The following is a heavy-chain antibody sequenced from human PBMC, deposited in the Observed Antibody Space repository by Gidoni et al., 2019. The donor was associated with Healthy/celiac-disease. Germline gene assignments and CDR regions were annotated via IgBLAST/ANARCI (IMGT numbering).Heavy chain of an antibody. J-gene: IGHJ6*02. CDR1: GFTFSSYG. CDR3: AKDLHGKASYKGYYYYYGMDV. V-gene: IGHV3-30*18. D-gene: IGHD3-10*01. Sequence: QVQLVESGGGVVQPGRSLRLSCAASGFTFSSYGMHWVRQAPGKGLEWVAVISYDGSNKYYADSVKGRFTISRDNSKNTLYLQMNSLRAEDTAVYYCAKDLHGKASYKGYYYYYGMDVWGQGTTVTVSS. CDR2: ISYDGSNK.